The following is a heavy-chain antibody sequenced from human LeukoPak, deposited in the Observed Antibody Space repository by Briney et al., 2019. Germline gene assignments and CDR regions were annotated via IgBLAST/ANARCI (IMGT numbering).Heavy chain of an antibody. CDR1: GGSFSGYY. CDR2: INHSGST. V-gene: IGHV4-34*01. D-gene: IGHD2-15*01. CDR3: ARGYCSGGSCHLHWFDP. J-gene: IGHJ5*02. Sequence: SETLSLTCAVCGGSFSGYYWSWIRQPPGKGPEWIGEINHSGSTNYNPSLKSRVTISVDTSKNQFSLKLSSVTAADTAVYYCARGYCSGGSCHLHWFDPWGQGTLVTVSS.